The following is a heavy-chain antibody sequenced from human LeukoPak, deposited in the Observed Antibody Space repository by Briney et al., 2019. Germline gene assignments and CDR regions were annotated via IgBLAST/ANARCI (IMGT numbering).Heavy chain of an antibody. CDR3: ARDSGGSDSSSWYARYYCYYMDV. V-gene: IGHV4-59*01. CDR1: GGSISSYY. D-gene: IGHD6-13*01. CDR2: IYYSGST. J-gene: IGHJ6*03. Sequence: SETLSLTCTVSGGSISSYYWSWIRQPPGKGLEWIGYIYYSGSTNYNPSLKSRVTISVDTSKNQFSLKLSSVTAADTAVYYCARDSGGSDSSSWYARYYCYYMDVWGKGTTVTVSS.